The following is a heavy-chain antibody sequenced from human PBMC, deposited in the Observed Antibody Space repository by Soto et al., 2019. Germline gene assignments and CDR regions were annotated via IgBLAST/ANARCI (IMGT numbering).Heavy chain of an antibody. CDR2: ISSSSSYI. CDR3: ASPLTVAVAGAFDI. D-gene: IGHD6-19*01. Sequence: GGSLRLSCAASGFTFSSYSMNWVRQAPGKVLEWVSSISSSSSYIYYADSVKGRFTISRDNAKNSLYLQMNSLRAEDTAVYYCASPLTVAVAGAFDIWGQGTMVNVSS. J-gene: IGHJ3*02. CDR1: GFTFSSYS. V-gene: IGHV3-21*01.